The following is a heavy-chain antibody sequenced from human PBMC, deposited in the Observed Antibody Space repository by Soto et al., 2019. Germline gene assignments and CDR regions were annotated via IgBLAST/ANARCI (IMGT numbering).Heavy chain of an antibody. CDR2: IYYSGST. CDR3: ARGFGAFDI. V-gene: IGHV4-59*08. D-gene: IGHD3-3*01. J-gene: IGHJ3*02. CDR1: GGSISSYY. Sequence: SETLSLTCAVSGGSISSYYWNWIRQPPGKGLEWIGYIYYSGSTNYNPSLKSRVTISVDTSKNQFSLKLSSVTAADTAVYYCARGFGAFDIWGQGTMVTVSS.